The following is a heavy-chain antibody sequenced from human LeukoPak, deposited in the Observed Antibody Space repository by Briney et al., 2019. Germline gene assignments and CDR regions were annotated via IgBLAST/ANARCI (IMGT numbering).Heavy chain of an antibody. CDR2: ISYDGSNK. CDR3: AKDPRGWLQISYYFDY. V-gene: IGHV3-30*18. J-gene: IGHJ4*02. Sequence: GVSLRLSCAASGFTFCSNGMHWVRQAPGKGLEWVAVISYDGSNKYYADSVMGRFTISRDNSWNTLFLQMNSLRAEDTAVYYCAKDPRGWLQISYYFDYWGQGTLVTVSS. CDR1: GFTFCSNG. D-gene: IGHD5-24*01.